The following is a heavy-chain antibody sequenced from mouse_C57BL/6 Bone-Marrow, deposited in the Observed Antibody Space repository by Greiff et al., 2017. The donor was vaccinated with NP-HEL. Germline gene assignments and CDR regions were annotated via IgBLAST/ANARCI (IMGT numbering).Heavy chain of an antibody. V-gene: IGHV1-75*01. CDR1: GYTFTDYY. CDR3: ARSITTVVAKRGNWYFDV. J-gene: IGHJ1*03. D-gene: IGHD1-1*01. CDR2: IFPGSGST. Sequence: QVQLQQSGPELVKPGASVKISCKASGYTFTDYYINWVKQRPGQGLEWIGWIFPGSGSTYYNEKFKGKATLTVDKSSSTAYMLLSSLTSEDSAVYFCARSITTVVAKRGNWYFDVWGTGTTVTVSS.